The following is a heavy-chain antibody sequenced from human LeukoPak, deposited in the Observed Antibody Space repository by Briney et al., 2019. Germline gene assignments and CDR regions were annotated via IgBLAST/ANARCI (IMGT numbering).Heavy chain of an antibody. Sequence: SETLSLTCTVSGGSISSYYWSWIRQPPGKGLEWIGCIYYSGSTNYNPSLKSRVTISVDTSKNQFSLKLSSVTAADTAVYYCAIGQYDSSGYPYFDYWGQGTLVTVSS. J-gene: IGHJ4*02. CDR1: GGSISSYY. D-gene: IGHD3-22*01. V-gene: IGHV4-59*01. CDR3: AIGQYDSSGYPYFDY. CDR2: IYYSGST.